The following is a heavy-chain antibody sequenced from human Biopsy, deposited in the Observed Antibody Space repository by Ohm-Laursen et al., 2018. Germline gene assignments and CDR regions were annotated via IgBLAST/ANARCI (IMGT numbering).Heavy chain of an antibody. CDR3: ARGDYFDSNGYFWFDP. CDR2: TYKGGNT. D-gene: IGHD3-22*01. CDR1: GASITSYY. J-gene: IGHJ5*02. V-gene: IGHV4-4*07. Sequence: SETLSLTCPVSGASITSYYWSWIRQPAGKGLEWIGHTYKGGNTNHNPSLKSRVSMSVDTSKNQLSLTLSSLTAADTAVYYCARGDYFDSNGYFWFDPWGQGTLVTVSS.